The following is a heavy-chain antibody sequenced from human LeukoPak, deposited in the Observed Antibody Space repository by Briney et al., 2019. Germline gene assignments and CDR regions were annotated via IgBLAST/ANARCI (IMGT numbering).Heavy chain of an antibody. Sequence: GGSLRLSCVAPGFTFISYAMSGVRQAPGKGPEGVSGISSRDSSTYYTDSVKGRFTISRDNSKNTLYLQMNSLRVEDTAVYFCAKEVGVVVAPLFDFWGHGTLVTVCS. CDR2: ISSRDSST. D-gene: IGHD2-15*01. CDR3: AKEVGVVVAPLFDF. V-gene: IGHV3-23*01. CDR1: GFTFISYA. J-gene: IGHJ4*01.